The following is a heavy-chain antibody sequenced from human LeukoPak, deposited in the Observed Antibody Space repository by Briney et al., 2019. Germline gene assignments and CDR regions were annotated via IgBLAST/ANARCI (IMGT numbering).Heavy chain of an antibody. CDR3: ARGKAGGLVDLFDP. D-gene: IGHD3/OR15-3a*01. CDR1: GFTFSAYA. Sequence: GGSLRLSCAASGFTFSAYAMMWVRQAPGKGLEWVSSIVATYEGTFYADSVQGRFVISRDNSESTVSLQMNSLRAEDTAVYYCARGKAGGLVDLFDPWGQGTLVTVSS. J-gene: IGHJ5*02. CDR2: IVATYEGT. V-gene: IGHV3-23*01.